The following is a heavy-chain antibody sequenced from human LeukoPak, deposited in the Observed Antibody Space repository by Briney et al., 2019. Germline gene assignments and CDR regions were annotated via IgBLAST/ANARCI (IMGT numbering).Heavy chain of an antibody. V-gene: IGHV3-33*01. CDR1: GFTLSSYG. Sequence: GGSLRLSCAASGFTLSSYGIHWVRQAPGKGLEWVAVIWSDGSEKYYANSVKGRFTISRDNSKSTVFLQMSSLRAEDTAVYYCARCRDTVSYNLLGYWGQGTLVTVSS. D-gene: IGHD1-26*01. J-gene: IGHJ4*02. CDR2: IWSDGSEK. CDR3: ARCRDTVSYNLLGY.